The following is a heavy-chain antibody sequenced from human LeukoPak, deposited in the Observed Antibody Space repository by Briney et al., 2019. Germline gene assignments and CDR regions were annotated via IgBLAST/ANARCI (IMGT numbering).Heavy chain of an antibody. CDR1: GYTFTGYY. D-gene: IGHD2/OR15-2a*01. CDR3: ASVTYYYYGMDV. J-gene: IGHJ6*02. CDR2: INPSGGST. V-gene: IGHV1-46*01. Sequence: ASVKVSCKASGYTFTGYYMHWVRQAPGQGLEWMGIINPSGGSTSYAQKFQGRVTMTRDTSTSTVYMELSSLRSEDTAVYYCASVTYYYYGMDVWGQGTTVTVSS.